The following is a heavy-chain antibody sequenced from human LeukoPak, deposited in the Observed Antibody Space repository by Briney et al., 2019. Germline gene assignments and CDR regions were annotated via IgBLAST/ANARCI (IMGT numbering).Heavy chain of an antibody. CDR1: GFTFSNYA. D-gene: IGHD3-22*01. CDR2: ISSSGSTI. Sequence: GGSLRLSCAASGFTFSNYAMTWVRQPPGKGLEWVSYISSSGSTIYYADSVKGRFTISRDNAKNSLYLQMNSLRAEDTAVYYCARENYDSSGYYYWGQGTLVTVSS. CDR3: ARENYDSSGYYY. V-gene: IGHV3-11*01. J-gene: IGHJ4*02.